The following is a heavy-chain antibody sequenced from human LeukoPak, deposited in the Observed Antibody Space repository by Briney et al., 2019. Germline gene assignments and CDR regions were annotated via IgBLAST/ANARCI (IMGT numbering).Heavy chain of an antibody. CDR3: ARQGIYFTSLFDY. CDR2: ISSSSSYI. J-gene: IGHJ4*02. D-gene: IGHD3-9*01. V-gene: IGHV3-21*01. Sequence: GGSLRLSCAASGFTFSSYSMNWVRQAPGKGLEWVSSISSSSSYIYYADSVKGRFTISRDNAKNSLYLQMNSLRAEDTAVYYCARQGIYFTSLFDYGGQGTLVTVSS. CDR1: GFTFSSYS.